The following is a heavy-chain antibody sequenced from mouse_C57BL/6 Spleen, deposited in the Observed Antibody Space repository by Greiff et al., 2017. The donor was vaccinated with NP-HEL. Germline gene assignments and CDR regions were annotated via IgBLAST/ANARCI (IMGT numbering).Heavy chain of an antibody. CDR1: GYTFTSYW. Sequence: VQLQQPGAELVRPGTSVKLSCKASGYTFTSYWMHWVKQRPGQGLEWIGVIDPSDSYTNYNQKFKGKATLTVDTSSSTAYMQLSSLTSEDSAVYYCASYGNLFAYWGQGTLVTVSA. V-gene: IGHV1-59*01. D-gene: IGHD1-1*01. J-gene: IGHJ3*01. CDR3: ASYGNLFAY. CDR2: IDPSDSYT.